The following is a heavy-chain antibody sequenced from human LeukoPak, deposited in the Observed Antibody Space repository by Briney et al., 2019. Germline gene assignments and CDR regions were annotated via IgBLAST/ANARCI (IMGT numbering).Heavy chain of an antibody. V-gene: IGHV3-15*01. Sequence: GGSLRLSCGASGFTFNTAWMSWVRQAPGKGLEWVGRIKSKTDGGTTDYAAPVKGRFTISRDDSKNTLYLQMNSLKTEDTAVYYCTTPPSKTGGYWGQGTLVTVSS. CDR3: TTPPSKTGGY. D-gene: IGHD4-11*01. CDR1: GFTFNTAW. J-gene: IGHJ4*02. CDR2: IKSKTDGGTT.